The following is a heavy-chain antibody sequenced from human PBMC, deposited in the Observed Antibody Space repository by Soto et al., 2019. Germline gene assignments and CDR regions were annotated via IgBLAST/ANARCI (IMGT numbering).Heavy chain of an antibody. CDR3: ARRLTTVVTKFAFDF. D-gene: IGHD4-17*01. J-gene: IGHJ3*01. CDR1: GYNFTTYW. V-gene: IGHV5-10-1*01. CDR2: IDPSDSYT. Sequence: VQSLKISCKGSGYNFTTYWISWVRQMPGKGLEWMGRIDPSDSYTNYSPSFQGHVTISADKSISTAYLQWSSLKASDTAMYYCARRLTTVVTKFAFDFWGQGTMVT.